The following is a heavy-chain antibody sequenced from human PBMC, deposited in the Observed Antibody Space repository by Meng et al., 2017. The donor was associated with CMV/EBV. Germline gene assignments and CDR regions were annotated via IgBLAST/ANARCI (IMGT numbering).Heavy chain of an antibody. CDR1: GGTFSSYA. CDR3: ARGYVVPATNYYYYYGMDV. D-gene: IGHD2-2*01. CDR2: IIPIFGTA. Sequence: SVKVSCKASGGTFSSYAISWVRQAPGQGLEWMGGIIPIFGTANYAQKFQGRVTITTDESTSTAYMELSSLRSEDTTVYYCARGYVVPATNYYYYYGMDVWGQGTTVTVSS. J-gene: IGHJ6*02. V-gene: IGHV1-69*05.